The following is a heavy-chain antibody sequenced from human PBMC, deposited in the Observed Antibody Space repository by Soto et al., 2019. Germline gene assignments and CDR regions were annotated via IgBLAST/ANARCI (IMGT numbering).Heavy chain of an antibody. Sequence: QVQLQESGPGLVKPSQTLALTCTVSGGSISSGEYYWSWIRQPPGKGLEWIGYIYYSGSTYYNPSLKSRLPISVDKSNNQFSLKLSSVTAADTAVYYCARVTEARSGPRGQGTLVTVSS. CDR3: ARVTEARSGP. CDR2: IYYSGST. CDR1: GGSISSGEYY. V-gene: IGHV4-30-4*01. D-gene: IGHD1-20*01. J-gene: IGHJ5*02.